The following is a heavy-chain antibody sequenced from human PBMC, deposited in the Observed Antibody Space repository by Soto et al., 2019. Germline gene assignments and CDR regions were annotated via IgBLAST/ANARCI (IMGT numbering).Heavy chain of an antibody. D-gene: IGHD6-19*01. Sequence: EVQLLESGGGLVQPGGSLRLSCAASGFTFGSYAMSWVRQAPGKGLEWVSAISGSGGSTYYADSVKGRFTISRDNSKNTLYLQMNSLRAEDTAVYYCAKQEAYSSGWSQFDYWGQGTLVTVSS. CDR2: ISGSGGST. CDR3: AKQEAYSSGWSQFDY. J-gene: IGHJ4*02. CDR1: GFTFGSYA. V-gene: IGHV3-23*01.